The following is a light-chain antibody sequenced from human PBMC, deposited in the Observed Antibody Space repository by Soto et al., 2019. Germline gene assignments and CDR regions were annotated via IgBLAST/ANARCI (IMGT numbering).Light chain of an antibody. CDR2: DVS. J-gene: IGLJ1*01. Sequence: QPALTQPASVSGSPGQSITISCTGTSSDVGAYKYVSWHQQHPGKAPKLMIYDVSDRPSGVSDRFSGSKSGNTASLTISGLQAEDEADYYCSSYTGGSTSYVFGTGTKVTVL. CDR3: SSYTGGSTSYV. CDR1: SSDVGAYKY. V-gene: IGLV2-14*03.